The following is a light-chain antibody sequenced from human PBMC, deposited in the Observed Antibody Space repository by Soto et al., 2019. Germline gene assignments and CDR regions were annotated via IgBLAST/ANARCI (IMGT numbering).Light chain of an antibody. CDR3: QQYGSSPYT. Sequence: EIMLTQSPGTLSLSPGERATLSCRASQSVSSSYLAWYQQKPGQAPRLLIFGASGRATGIPDRFSGSGSGTDFTLTISRLEPEDFAVYYCQQYGSSPYTFGQGTKLEIK. J-gene: IGKJ2*01. CDR2: GAS. CDR1: QSVSSSY. V-gene: IGKV3-20*01.